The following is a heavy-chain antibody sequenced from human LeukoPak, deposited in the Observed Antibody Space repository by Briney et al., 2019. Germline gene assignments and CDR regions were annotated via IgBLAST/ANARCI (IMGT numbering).Heavy chain of an antibody. V-gene: IGHV4-34*01. CDR2: INHSGST. CDR3: ARNSGWLPFYYYYHLDV. Sequence: PSETLSLTCAVYGGSFSGYYWSWIRQPPGKGLEWIGEINHSGSTNYNPSLKSRVTISVDTSKNQFSLKLSSVTAADTAVYYCARNSGWLPFYYYYHLDVWGKGTTVTVSS. J-gene: IGHJ6*03. D-gene: IGHD2-15*01. CDR1: GGSFSGYY.